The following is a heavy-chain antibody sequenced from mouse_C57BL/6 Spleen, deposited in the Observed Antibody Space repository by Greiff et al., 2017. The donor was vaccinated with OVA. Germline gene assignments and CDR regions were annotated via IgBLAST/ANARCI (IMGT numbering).Heavy chain of an antibody. CDR3: ARGGGYYGYYFDY. Sequence: QVQLQQSGPELVKPGASVKISCKASGYSFTSYYIHWVKQRPGQGLEWIGWIYPGSGNTKYNEKFKGKATLTADTSSSTAYMQLSSLTSEDSAVYYCARGGGYYGYYFDYWGQGTTLTVSS. CDR2: IYPGSGNT. V-gene: IGHV1-66*01. CDR1: GYSFTSYY. J-gene: IGHJ2*01. D-gene: IGHD1-1*01.